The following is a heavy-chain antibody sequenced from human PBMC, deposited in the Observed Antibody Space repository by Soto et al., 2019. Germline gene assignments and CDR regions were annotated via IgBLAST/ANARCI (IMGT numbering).Heavy chain of an antibody. V-gene: IGHV4-4*07. CDR2: IYTSGST. D-gene: IGHD6-25*01. CDR1: GGSISSYY. Sequence: PSETLSLTCTVSGGSISSYYWSWIRQPAGKGLEWIGRIYTSGSTNYNPSLKSRVTMSVDTSKNQFSLKLSSVTAADTAVYYCARSSSAHDYYYYGMDVCGQGTTVTVAS. J-gene: IGHJ6*02. CDR3: ARSSSAHDYYYYGMDV.